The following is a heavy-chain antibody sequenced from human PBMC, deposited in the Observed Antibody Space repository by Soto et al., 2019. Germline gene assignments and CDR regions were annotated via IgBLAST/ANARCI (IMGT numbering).Heavy chain of an antibody. CDR3: ARQGSSWYAEYYYYGMDV. J-gene: IGHJ6*02. CDR1: GGSISSYY. D-gene: IGHD6-13*01. V-gene: IGHV4-59*08. Sequence: QVQLQESGPGLVKPSETLSLTCTVSGGSISSYYWSWIRQPPGKGLEWIGYIYYSGSTNYNPSLKSRVAISVDTSKNQFSLKLSSVTAAATAVYYCARQGSSWYAEYYYYGMDVWGQGTTVTVSS. CDR2: IYYSGST.